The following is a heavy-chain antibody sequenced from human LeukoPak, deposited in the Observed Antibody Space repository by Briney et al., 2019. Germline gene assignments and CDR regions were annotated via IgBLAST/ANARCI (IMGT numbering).Heavy chain of an antibody. Sequence: ASVKVSCKASGYTFTGYYMHWVRQAPGQGLEWMGWISAYNGNTNYAQKLQGRVTLTTDTSTSTAYMELRSLRSDDTAVYYCAREGGYAHYYYMDVWGKGTTVTISS. CDR2: ISAYNGNT. CDR1: GYTFTGYY. D-gene: IGHD5-12*01. CDR3: AREGGYAHYYYMDV. V-gene: IGHV1-18*04. J-gene: IGHJ6*03.